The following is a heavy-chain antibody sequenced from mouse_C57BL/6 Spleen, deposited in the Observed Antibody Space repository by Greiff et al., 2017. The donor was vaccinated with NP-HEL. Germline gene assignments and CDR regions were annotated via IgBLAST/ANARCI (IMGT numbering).Heavy chain of an antibody. CDR2: IHPNSGST. CDR3: ARSSSGYVDY. V-gene: IGHV1-64*01. CDR1: GYTFTSYW. Sequence: QVQLQQPGAELVKPGASVKLSCEASGYTFTSYWMHWVKQRPGQGLEWIGMIHPNSGSTNYNEKFKSKATLTVDKSSSTAYMQLSSLTSEDSAVYYCARSSSGYVDYWGQGTTLTVSS. J-gene: IGHJ2*01. D-gene: IGHD3-2*02.